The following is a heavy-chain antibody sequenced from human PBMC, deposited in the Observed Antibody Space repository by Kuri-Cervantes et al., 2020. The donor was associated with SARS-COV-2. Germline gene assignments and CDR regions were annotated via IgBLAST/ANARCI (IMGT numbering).Heavy chain of an antibody. Sequence: ASVTLSCKVSGYTLTELSMHWVRQAPGKGLEWMGGFDPEDGETIYAQKFQGRVTMTEDTSTDTAYMELSSLRSEDTAVYYCATDPSGSYYRFDYWGQGTLVTVSS. J-gene: IGHJ4*02. V-gene: IGHV1-24*01. D-gene: IGHD1-26*01. CDR3: ATDPSGSYYRFDY. CDR2: FDPEDGET. CDR1: GYTLTELS.